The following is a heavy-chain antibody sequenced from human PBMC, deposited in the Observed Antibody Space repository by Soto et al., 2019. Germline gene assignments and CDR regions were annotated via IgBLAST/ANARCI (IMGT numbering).Heavy chain of an antibody. CDR3: ANTYIYNWNSPPLDY. J-gene: IGHJ4*02. V-gene: IGHV3-30*18. D-gene: IGHD1-7*01. CDR1: GFTFSSYG. CDR2: ISYDGSNK. Sequence: PGGSLRLSCAASGFTFSSYGMHWVRQAPGKGLEWVAVISYDGSNKYYADSVKGRFTIPRDNSKNTLYLQMNSLRAEDTAVYYCANTYIYNWNSPPLDYWSQGALVTVSS.